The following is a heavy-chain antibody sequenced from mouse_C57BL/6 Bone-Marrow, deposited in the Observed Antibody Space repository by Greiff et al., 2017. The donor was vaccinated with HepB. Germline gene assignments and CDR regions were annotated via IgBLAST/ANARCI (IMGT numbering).Heavy chain of an antibody. CDR1: GYTLTEYP. V-gene: IGHV1-62-2*01. Sequence: VKLHQSGAELVKPGASVKLSCKASGYTLTEYPILWVMQRSGQGLVWIGWFYPGIGSINYNEKFKDKATLTADKSSSTVYMERSRLTTEDSAVYFCARHEEGTWEGYAMDYWAQGTSGTVPS. D-gene: IGHD4-1*01. J-gene: IGHJ4*01. CDR2: FYPGIGSI. CDR3: ARHEEGTWEGYAMDY.